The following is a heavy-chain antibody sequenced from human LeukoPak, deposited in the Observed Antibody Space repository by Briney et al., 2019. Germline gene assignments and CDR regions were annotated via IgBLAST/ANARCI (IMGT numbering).Heavy chain of an antibody. CDR2: INPSGSST. Sequence: ASVKVSCKASGYSFTSHYMLWVRQAPGQGLEWLGLINPSGSSTLYAQKFQGRVTMTRDMSTTTDYMELSSLRSEDTAVYYCARDNSVGDVAWWFDPWGQGTLVTVSS. V-gene: IGHV1-46*01. J-gene: IGHJ5*02. CDR3: ARDNSVGDVAWWFDP. D-gene: IGHD1-26*01. CDR1: GYSFTSHY.